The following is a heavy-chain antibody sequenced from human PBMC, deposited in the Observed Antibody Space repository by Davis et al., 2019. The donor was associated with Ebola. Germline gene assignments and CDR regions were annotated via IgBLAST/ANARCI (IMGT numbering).Heavy chain of an antibody. Sequence: GESLKISCAASGFTFSSYDMHWVRQATGKGLEWVSAIGTAGDTHYPGSVKGRFTISRENAKNSLYLQMNSLRAEDTAVYYCARQVTEGIAAAGTQSTTYYFDYWGQGTLVTVSS. CDR2: IGTAGDT. CDR3: ARQVTEGIAAAGTQSTTYYFDY. V-gene: IGHV3-13*01. D-gene: IGHD6-13*01. J-gene: IGHJ4*02. CDR1: GFTFSSYD.